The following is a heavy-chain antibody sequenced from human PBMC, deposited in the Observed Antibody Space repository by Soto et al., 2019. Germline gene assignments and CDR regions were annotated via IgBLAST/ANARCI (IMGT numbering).Heavy chain of an antibody. CDR1: GYTFTSYA. D-gene: IGHD1-7*01. J-gene: IGHJ5*02. CDR3: AISITGTYELRFDP. Sequence: QVQLVQSGAEVKKPGASVKVSCQASGYTFTSYAMHWVRQAPGQRLEWMGWINAGNGNTKYSQKFQGRVTITGDTSASTAYMELSSLRSEDTAVYYCAISITGTYELRFDPWGQGTLVTVSS. V-gene: IGHV1-3*01. CDR2: INAGNGNT.